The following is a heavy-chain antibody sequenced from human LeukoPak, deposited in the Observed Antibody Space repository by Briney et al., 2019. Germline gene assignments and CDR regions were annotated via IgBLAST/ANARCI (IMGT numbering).Heavy chain of an antibody. J-gene: IGHJ4*02. CDR2: INQDGSGK. CDR3: ARRNLFDY. V-gene: IGHV3-7*01. Sequence: GGSLRLSCAASGFTFTSYWMNWVRQAPRKGLEWVAGINQDGSGKYYVDSVKGRFTISRDNAKNSLYLQMNSLRADDTAVYYCARRNLFDYWGQGTLVTVSS. CDR1: GFTFTSYW.